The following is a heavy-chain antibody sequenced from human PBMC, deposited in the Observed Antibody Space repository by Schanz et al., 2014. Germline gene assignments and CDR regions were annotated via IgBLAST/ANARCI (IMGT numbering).Heavy chain of an antibody. CDR3: AKLDGYAYGSMGQEYFDY. J-gene: IGHJ4*02. Sequence: EVQLVESGGGLVQPGGSLRLSCAASGFIFSNFAMEWVRQAPGKGLEWVSSISSTSTYLYYADSVKGRFTISRDSARNSLYLQMSSLRAEDTAVYYCAKLDGYAYGSMGQEYFDYWGQGTLVAVSS. CDR2: ISSTSTYL. D-gene: IGHD5-18*01. V-gene: IGHV3-21*01. CDR1: GFIFSNFA.